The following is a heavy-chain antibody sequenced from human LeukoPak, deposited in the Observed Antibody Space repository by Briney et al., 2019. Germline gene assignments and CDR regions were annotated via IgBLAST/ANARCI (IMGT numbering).Heavy chain of an antibody. Sequence: GGSLRLSCAGSGFTFSTYGMSWVRQAPNKGLEWLSTISGSGDSTYYTDSVKGRFTISRDNSKNTLFLQMNSLRAEDTAIYYCAKWQYYVSGDDYWGQGILVTVSS. J-gene: IGHJ4*02. D-gene: IGHD3-10*01. CDR1: GFTFSTYG. CDR3: AKWQYYVSGDDY. CDR2: ISGSGDST. V-gene: IGHV3-23*01.